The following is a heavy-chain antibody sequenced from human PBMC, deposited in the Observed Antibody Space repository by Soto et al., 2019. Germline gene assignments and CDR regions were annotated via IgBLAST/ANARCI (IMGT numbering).Heavy chain of an antibody. J-gene: IGHJ6*02. D-gene: IGHD1-7*01. CDR3: AGPPELTRIYYYYGMDV. CDR2: IIPIFGTA. V-gene: IGHV1-69*13. Sequence: SVKVSCKASGGTFSSYAISWVRQAPGQGLEWMGGIIPIFGTANYAQKFQGRVTITADESTSTAYMELSSLRSEDTAVYYCAGPPELTRIYYYYGMDVWGQRTTVTVSS. CDR1: GGTFSSYA.